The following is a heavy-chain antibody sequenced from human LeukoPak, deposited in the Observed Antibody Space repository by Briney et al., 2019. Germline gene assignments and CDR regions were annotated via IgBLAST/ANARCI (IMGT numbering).Heavy chain of an antibody. CDR2: YYHTGSP. Sequence: SETLSLTCAVPGYSISNHYYWGWIRQPPGKGLEWIGSYYHTGSPYYNPSLQSRVAISIDTSKNQFSLELASVTAADTAVYYCASVTRSMSRFFDLWGRGTLVIVSS. V-gene: IGHV4-38-2*01. D-gene: IGHD4-17*01. CDR1: GYSISNHYY. J-gene: IGHJ2*01. CDR3: ASVTRSMSRFFDL.